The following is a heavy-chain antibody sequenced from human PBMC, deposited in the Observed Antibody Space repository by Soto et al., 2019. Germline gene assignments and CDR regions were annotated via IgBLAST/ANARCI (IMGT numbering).Heavy chain of an antibody. CDR2: ISGDGGST. CDR3: AKDMPQSRIAAAGPAFDY. D-gene: IGHD6-13*01. CDR1: GFTFNDYT. V-gene: IGHV3-43*01. J-gene: IGHJ4*02. Sequence: PGESLRLSSLASGFTFNDYTMHWVRQAPGKCLEWVSLISGDGGSTYYADSVKGRFTISRDNSKNSLYLQMNSLRTEDTALYYCAKDMPQSRIAAAGPAFDYWGQGT.